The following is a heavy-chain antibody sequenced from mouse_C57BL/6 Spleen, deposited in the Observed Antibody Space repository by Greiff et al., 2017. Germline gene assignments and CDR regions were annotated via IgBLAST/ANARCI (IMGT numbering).Heavy chain of an antibody. CDR2: ISNGGGST. V-gene: IGHV5-12*01. Sequence: EVKVEESGGGLVQPGGSLKLSCAASGFTFSDYYMYWVRQTPEKRLEWVAYISNGGGSTYYPDTVKGRFTISRDNAKNTLYLQMSRLKSEDTAMYYCARRYLDYFDYWGQGTTLTVSS. J-gene: IGHJ2*01. CDR1: GFTFSDYY. CDR3: ARRYLDYFDY.